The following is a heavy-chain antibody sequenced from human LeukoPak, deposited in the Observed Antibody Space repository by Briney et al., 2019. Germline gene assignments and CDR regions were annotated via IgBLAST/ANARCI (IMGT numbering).Heavy chain of an antibody. Sequence: GGSLRLSCAASGFTFSSYSMYWVRQAPGKGLEWVSSISSSSSYIYYADSVKGRFTISRDNAKNSLYLQMNSLRAEDTAVYYCARDEQADSTPDGMDVWGQGTTVTVSS. CDR3: ARDEQADSTPDGMDV. J-gene: IGHJ6*02. V-gene: IGHV3-21*01. CDR2: ISSSSSYI. D-gene: IGHD2-15*01. CDR1: GFTFSSYS.